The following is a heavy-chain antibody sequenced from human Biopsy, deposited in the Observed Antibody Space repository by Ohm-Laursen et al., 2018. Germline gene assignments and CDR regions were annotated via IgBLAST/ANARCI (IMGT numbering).Heavy chain of an antibody. CDR3: AIDRVPRRGVMPVYYYGMDV. V-gene: IGHV4-61*01. CDR2: IYNTERT. CDR1: GGSVSSSNYY. J-gene: IGHJ6*02. D-gene: IGHD2-21*01. Sequence: GTLSLTCSVSGGSVSSSNYYWNWIRQTPGKGLEWIGFIYNTERTNYNPSLKSRVTISLDTSRNQFSLELSSVIPSDTAVYYCAIDRVPRRGVMPVYYYGMDVWGQGSTVTVSS.